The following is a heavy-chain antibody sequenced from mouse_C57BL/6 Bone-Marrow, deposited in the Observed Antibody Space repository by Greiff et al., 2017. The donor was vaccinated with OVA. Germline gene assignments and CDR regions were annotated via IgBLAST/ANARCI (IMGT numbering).Heavy chain of an antibody. Sequence: VKLQESGAELPRPGAPVKLSCKASGYTFTSYGISWVKQRTGQGLVWIGEIYPRSGNTYYNEKFKGKATLTADKSSSTAYMELRSLTSEDSAVYFCARSGWGFAYWGQGTLVTVSA. J-gene: IGHJ3*01. V-gene: IGHV1-81*01. D-gene: IGHD1-2*01. CDR2: IYPRSGNT. CDR1: GYTFTSYG. CDR3: ARSGWGFAY.